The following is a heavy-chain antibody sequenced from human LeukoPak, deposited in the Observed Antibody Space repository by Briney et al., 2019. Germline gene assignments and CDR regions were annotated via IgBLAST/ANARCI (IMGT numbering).Heavy chain of an antibody. V-gene: IGHV4-61*02. J-gene: IGHJ6*03. Sequence: KSSETLSLTCTVSGGSISSGSYYWSWLRQPAGKGLEWIGRIYTSGSTNYNPSLKSRVTISVDTSKNQFSLKLSSVTAADTAVYYCARSPDYYYYYYMDVWGKGTTVTVSS. CDR2: IYTSGST. CDR1: GGSISSGSYY. CDR3: ARSPDYYYYYYMDV.